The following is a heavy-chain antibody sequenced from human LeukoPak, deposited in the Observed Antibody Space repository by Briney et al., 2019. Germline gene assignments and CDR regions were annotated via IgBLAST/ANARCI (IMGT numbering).Heavy chain of an antibody. V-gene: IGHV3-30-3*01. CDR1: GFTFNNYA. CDR3: AKDLEIQNEQWLVRDKYYFYGMDV. CDR2: ISYDGSSE. Sequence: GGSLRLSCAASGFTFNNYAMHWVRQAPGKGLEWVTVISYDGSSEYYADSVKGRFTISRDNSKNTLYLQMNSLRAEDTAVYYCAKDLEIQNEQWLVRDKYYFYGMDVWGQGTTVTVSS. J-gene: IGHJ6*02. D-gene: IGHD6-19*01.